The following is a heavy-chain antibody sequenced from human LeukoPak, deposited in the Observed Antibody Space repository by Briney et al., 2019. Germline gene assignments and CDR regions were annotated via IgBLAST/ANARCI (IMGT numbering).Heavy chain of an antibody. Sequence: GGTLRLSCAASGFTFSSCGMSWVRQAPGKGLEWVSAISGSGGSTYYADSVKGRFTISRDNSKNTLYLQMNSLRAEDTAVYYCAKGGMITFGGVIVRTYAFDIWGQGTMVTVSS. J-gene: IGHJ3*02. CDR3: AKGGMITFGGVIVRTYAFDI. CDR2: ISGSGGST. CDR1: GFTFSSCG. V-gene: IGHV3-23*01. D-gene: IGHD3-16*02.